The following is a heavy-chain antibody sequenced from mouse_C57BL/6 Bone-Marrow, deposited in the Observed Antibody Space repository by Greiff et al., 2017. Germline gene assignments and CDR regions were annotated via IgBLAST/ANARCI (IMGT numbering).Heavy chain of an antibody. CDR1: GYTFTDYY. J-gene: IGHJ1*03. V-gene: IGHV1-55*01. CDR2: IYPGSGST. CDR3: ARPYYSNYWYFDV. D-gene: IGHD2-5*01. Sequence: VQLVESGAELVRPGASVKLSCKASGYTFTDYYINWVKQRPGQGLEWIGDIYPGSGSTNYNEKFKSKATLTVDTSSSTAYMQLSSLTSEDSAVYYCARPYYSNYWYFDVWGTGTTVTVSS.